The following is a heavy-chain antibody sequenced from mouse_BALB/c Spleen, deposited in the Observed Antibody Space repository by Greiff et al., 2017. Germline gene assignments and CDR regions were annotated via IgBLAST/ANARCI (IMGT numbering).Heavy chain of an antibody. CDR2: IYPGNVNT. CDR1: GYTFTSYY. Sequence: VQLQQSGPELVKPGASVRISCKASGYTFTSYYIHWVKQRPGQGLEWIGWIYPGNVNTKYNEKFKGKATLTADKSSSTAYMQLSSLTSEDSAVYFCARVGVTLYAMDYWGQGTSVTVSS. CDR3: ARVGVTLYAMDY. J-gene: IGHJ4*01. D-gene: IGHD2-2*01. V-gene: IGHV1S56*01.